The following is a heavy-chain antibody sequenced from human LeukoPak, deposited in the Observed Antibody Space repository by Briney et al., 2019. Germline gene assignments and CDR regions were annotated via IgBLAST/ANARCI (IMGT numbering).Heavy chain of an antibody. J-gene: IGHJ3*02. CDR2: INPNSGGT. CDR3: ARTKAVAGGNAFDI. D-gene: IGHD6-19*01. Sequence: ASVKVSCKASGYTFTGYYMHWVRQAPGQGLEWMEWINPNSGGTNYAQKFQGRVTMTRDTSISTAYMELSRLRSDDTAVYYCARTKAVAGGNAFDIWGQGTMVTVSS. CDR1: GYTFTGYY. V-gene: IGHV1-2*02.